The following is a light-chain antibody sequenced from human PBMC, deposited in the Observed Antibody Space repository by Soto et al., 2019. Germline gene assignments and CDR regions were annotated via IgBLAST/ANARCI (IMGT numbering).Light chain of an antibody. J-gene: IGLJ1*01. CDR3: CSYTTSNTRQIV. CDR1: SSDVGGYNY. CDR2: DVT. V-gene: IGLV2-14*01. Sequence: QSVLTQPPAASGSPGQSFTISCTGTSSDVGGYNYVSWYQQHPGKAPKFMIYDVTNRPSGVSNRFSGSKSGNTASLTISGLQAEDEADYYCCSYTTSNTRQIVFGTGTKVTVL.